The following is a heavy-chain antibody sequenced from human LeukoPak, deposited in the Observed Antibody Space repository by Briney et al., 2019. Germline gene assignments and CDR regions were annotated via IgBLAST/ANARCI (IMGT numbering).Heavy chain of an antibody. Sequence: ASVKVSCKASGYTFTAYYIHWVRQASGQGLEWMGRINPNSGDTNYAQKFQGSVTLTRDTSINTAYMELSRLRSDDTAVYYCAKLGIGSTTRAWFDPWGQGTLVTVSS. CDR3: AKLGIGSTTRAWFDP. D-gene: IGHD1-26*01. CDR2: INPNSGDT. J-gene: IGHJ5*02. V-gene: IGHV1-2*06. CDR1: GYTFTAYY.